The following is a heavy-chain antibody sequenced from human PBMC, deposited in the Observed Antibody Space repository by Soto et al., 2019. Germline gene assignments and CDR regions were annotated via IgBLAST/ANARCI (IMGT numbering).Heavy chain of an antibody. CDR1: GSSISTYY. V-gene: IGHV4-59*01. J-gene: IGHJ4*02. D-gene: IGHD6-13*01. Sequence: SETLSLTCNVSGSSISTYYWNWIRQPPGRGLEWIGYISYSGYTTYNPSLASRVTISIDTSKSQFSLKLTSMTAADTAVYYCARVSAGHFDYWDQGALVTVSS. CDR3: ARVSAGHFDY. CDR2: ISYSGYT.